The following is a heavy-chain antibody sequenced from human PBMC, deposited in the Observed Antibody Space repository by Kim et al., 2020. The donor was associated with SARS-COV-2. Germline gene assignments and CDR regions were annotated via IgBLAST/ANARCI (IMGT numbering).Heavy chain of an antibody. CDR1: GFTFSNYA. J-gene: IGHJ4*02. CDR2: FSAFGGLT. Sequence: GGSLRLSCVASGFTFSNYAMSWVRQAPGKGLEWVSAFSAFGGLTYYAGSVKGRFTISRDNSKNTLSLQMNSLRAEDTALYYCAKDRNGGSFNKDYWGPGT. D-gene: IGHD3-10*01. CDR3: AKDRNGGSFNKDY. V-gene: IGHV3-23*01.